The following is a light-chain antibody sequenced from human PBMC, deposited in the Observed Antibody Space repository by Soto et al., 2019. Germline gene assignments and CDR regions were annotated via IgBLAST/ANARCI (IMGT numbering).Light chain of an antibody. Sequence: DIQLTQSPSFLSASVGDRVTITCRASQGISTYLAWYLQRPGKAPKLLIYGASTLQSGVPSMFSGSGSGTEFTLTISSLQPVDFGTYYCQQLNSDWYAFGQGTKLEIK. V-gene: IGKV1-9*01. CDR1: QGISTY. CDR2: GAS. CDR3: QQLNSDWYA. J-gene: IGKJ2*01.